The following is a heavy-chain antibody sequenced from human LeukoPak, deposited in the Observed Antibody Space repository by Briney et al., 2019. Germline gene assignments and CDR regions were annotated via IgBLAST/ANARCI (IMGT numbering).Heavy chain of an antibody. D-gene: IGHD2-15*01. J-gene: IGHJ3*01. CDR1: GYTFTSYY. Sequence: GASVKVSCKASGYTFTSYYMHWVRQAPGQGLECMGWISGYTGDTKYAQILQGRFTVTTDTSTSTAYMELRSLTYDDTAVYYCARAGYCGDGGCRGGSAFDVWGQGTMVTVSS. CDR3: ARAGYCGDGGCRGGSAFDV. V-gene: IGHV1-18*04. CDR2: ISGYTGDT.